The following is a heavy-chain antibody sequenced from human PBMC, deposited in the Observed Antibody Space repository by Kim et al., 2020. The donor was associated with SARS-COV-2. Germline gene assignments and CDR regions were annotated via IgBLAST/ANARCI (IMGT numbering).Heavy chain of an antibody. D-gene: IGHD3-22*01. Sequence: ESVKGRFTISTDDSKSIAYLQMNSLKTEDTAVYYCTRSYYDSSGYYLFDYWGQGTLVTVSS. V-gene: IGHV3-49*02. CDR3: TRSYYDSSGYYLFDY. J-gene: IGHJ4*02.